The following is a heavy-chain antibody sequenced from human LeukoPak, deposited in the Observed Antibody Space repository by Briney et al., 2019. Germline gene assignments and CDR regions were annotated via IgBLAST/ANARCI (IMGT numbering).Heavy chain of an antibody. J-gene: IGHJ4*02. V-gene: IGHV3-30*18. D-gene: IGHD3-9*01. CDR3: VKDRGYDILTGYYPFDY. CDR2: ISYDGSNK. CDR1: GFTFSSYG. Sequence: PGRSLRLSCAASGFTFSSYGMHWVRQAPGKGLEWVAVISYDGSNKYYADSVKGRFTISRDNSKNTLYLQMNSLRAEDTAVYYCVKDRGYDILTGYYPFDYWGQGTLVTVSS.